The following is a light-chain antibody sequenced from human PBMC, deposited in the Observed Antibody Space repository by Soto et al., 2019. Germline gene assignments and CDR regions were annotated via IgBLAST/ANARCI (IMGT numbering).Light chain of an antibody. J-gene: IGLJ1*01. CDR2: EVS. Sequence: QSALTQPASVSGSPGQSITISCTGTSSDVGGYNYVSWYQQHPGKAPKLMIYEVSTRPSGVSNRFSGSKSGNTASLTISGLQAEDEADYYCSSYTSSSTLFATGTKLTVL. V-gene: IGLV2-14*01. CDR3: SSYTSSSTL. CDR1: SSDVGGYNY.